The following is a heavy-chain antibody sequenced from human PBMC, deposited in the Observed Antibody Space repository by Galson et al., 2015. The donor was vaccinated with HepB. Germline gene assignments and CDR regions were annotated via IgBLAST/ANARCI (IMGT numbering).Heavy chain of an antibody. J-gene: IGHJ4*02. D-gene: IGHD3-3*01. CDR2: IIPIFGTA. V-gene: IGHV1-69*06. CDR1: GGTFSSYA. Sequence: SVKVSCKASGGTFSSYAISWVRQAPGQGLEWMGGIIPIFGTANYAQKLQGRVTITADKSTSTAYMELSSLRSEDTAVYYCAGAAYYDFWSGYSSFDYWGQGTLVTVSS. CDR3: AGAAYYDFWSGYSSFDY.